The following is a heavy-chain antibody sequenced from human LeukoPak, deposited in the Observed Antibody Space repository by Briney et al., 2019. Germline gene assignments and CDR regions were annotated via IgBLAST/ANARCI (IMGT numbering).Heavy chain of an antibody. V-gene: IGHV1-8*01. D-gene: IGHD5-12*01. Sequence: ASVSVSCKASGYTFTSYDINWVRQATGQGLEWMGWMNPNSGNTGYAQKFQGRVTMTRNTSISTAYMELSSLRSEDTAVYYCARVLRGYSGYDYYYYMDVWGKGTTVTISS. CDR3: ARVLRGYSGYDYYYYMDV. CDR2: MNPNSGNT. J-gene: IGHJ6*03. CDR1: GYTFTSYD.